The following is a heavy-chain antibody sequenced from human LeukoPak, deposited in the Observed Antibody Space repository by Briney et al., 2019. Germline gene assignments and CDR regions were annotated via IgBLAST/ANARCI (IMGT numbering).Heavy chain of an antibody. CDR3: ARLNGGN. CDR2: VAYSGST. D-gene: IGHD4-23*01. Sequence: PSDTLSLMYTVSGDSISRYYWSWIPRPPAKGLDWLGYVAYSGSTAYNPSLSGRVAISPATSKNQFSLKLRSVTAANTAVYYCARLNGGNWGPGILVTVSS. CDR1: GDSISRYY. V-gene: IGHV4-59*08. J-gene: IGHJ4*02.